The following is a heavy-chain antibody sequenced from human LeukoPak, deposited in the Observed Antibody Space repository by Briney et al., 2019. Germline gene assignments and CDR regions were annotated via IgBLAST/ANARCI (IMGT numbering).Heavy chain of an antibody. Sequence: GGSLRLSCAASGFTFSNAWMSWVRQAPGKGREWVGRIKSKTDGGTTDYAAPVKGRFTISRDDSKNTLYLQMNSLKTEDTAVYYCTTDQQGYYDYVWGSYTAFDIWGQGTMVTVSS. V-gene: IGHV3-15*01. CDR2: IKSKTDGGTT. CDR1: GFTFSNAW. D-gene: IGHD3-16*01. CDR3: TTDQQGYYDYVWGSYTAFDI. J-gene: IGHJ3*02.